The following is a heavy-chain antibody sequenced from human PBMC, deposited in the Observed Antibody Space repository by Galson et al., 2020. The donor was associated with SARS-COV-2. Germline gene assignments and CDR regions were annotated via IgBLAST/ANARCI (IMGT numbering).Heavy chain of an antibody. CDR1: GGSISSSSYY. CDR2: IYYSGST. CDR3: AGQLGLMDV. J-gene: IGHJ6*02. D-gene: IGHD3-16*01. V-gene: IGHV4-39*01. Sequence: SETLSLTCTVSGGSISSSSYYWGWIRQPPGKGLEWIGSIYYSGSTYYNPSLKSRVTISVDTSNNQFSLKLSSVTAADTAVYYCAGQLGLMDVWGQGTTVTVSS.